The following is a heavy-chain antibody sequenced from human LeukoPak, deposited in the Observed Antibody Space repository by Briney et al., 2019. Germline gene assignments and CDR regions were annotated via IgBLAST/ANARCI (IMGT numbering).Heavy chain of an antibody. V-gene: IGHV3-23*05. CDR1: GYTFTGYH. CDR2: LDVSATDT. Sequence: GGSLRLSCGDSGYTFTGYHMNWVRQAPGKGLEWVSTLDVSATDTYYPDSVKGRFTISRDDSKNMLYLQMNSLRGEDTAVYYCARSVRAAGKSPGFDFWGPGSLVTVSP. CDR3: ARSVRAAGKSPGFDF. J-gene: IGHJ4*02. D-gene: IGHD6-13*01.